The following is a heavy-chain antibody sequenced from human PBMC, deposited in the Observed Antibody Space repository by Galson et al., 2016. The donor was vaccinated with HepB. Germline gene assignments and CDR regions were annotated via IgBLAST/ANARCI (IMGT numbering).Heavy chain of an antibody. J-gene: IGHJ4*02. Sequence: SLRLSCAASGFTFSSYAMSWVRRAPGKGLEWVSTISDSGGSTYSADSVKGRFTISRDNSKNTLYLQMKSLRAEDTAVYYCAKDLIAVAGPYFDSWGQGTLVTVSS. CDR1: GFTFSSYA. CDR3: AKDLIAVAGPYFDS. V-gene: IGHV3-23*01. D-gene: IGHD6-19*01. CDR2: ISDSGGST.